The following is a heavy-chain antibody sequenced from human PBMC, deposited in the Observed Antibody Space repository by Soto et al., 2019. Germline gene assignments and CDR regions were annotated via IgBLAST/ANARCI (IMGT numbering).Heavy chain of an antibody. Sequence: PSETLSLTCAVSGGSISSGGYSWSWIRQPPGKGLEWIGYIYYSGSTYYNPSLKSRVTISVDTSKNQFSLKLSSVTAADTAVYYCARWWFGEFFDYRGQGTLVTVSS. CDR2: IYYSGST. CDR3: ARWWFGEFFDY. D-gene: IGHD3-10*01. J-gene: IGHJ4*02. CDR1: GGSISSGGYS. V-gene: IGHV4-30-2*05.